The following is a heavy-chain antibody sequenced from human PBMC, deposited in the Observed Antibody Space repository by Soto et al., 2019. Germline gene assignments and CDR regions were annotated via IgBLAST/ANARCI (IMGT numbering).Heavy chain of an antibody. Sequence: QVQLVQSGAEVKKPGSSVKVSCKASGGTFSSYAISWVRQAPGQGLEWMGGIIPIFGTANYAQKFQGSVTIDADQSTRTAYIELSSLRSEVTAVYYCPILPHCSSASCYWSGWRQGPTLTLSS. D-gene: IGHD2-15*01. CDR3: PILPHCSSASCYWSG. V-gene: IGHV1-69*01. CDR1: GGTFSSYA. CDR2: IIPIFGTA. J-gene: IGHJ6*02.